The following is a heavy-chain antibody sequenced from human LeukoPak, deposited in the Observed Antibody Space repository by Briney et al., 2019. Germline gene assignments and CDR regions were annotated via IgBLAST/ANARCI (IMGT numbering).Heavy chain of an antibody. V-gene: IGHV3-11*01. J-gene: IGHJ4*02. D-gene: IGHD6-19*01. CDR3: ASHSSGWYSRRYFDY. CDR1: GFTFSDYY. CDR2: ISRSGSTI. Sequence: PGGSLRLSCAASGFTFSDYYMSWIRQAPGKGLEWVSYISRSGSTIYYADSVKGRFTISRDNAKNSLYLQMNSLRAEDTAVYYCASHSSGWYSRRYFDYWGQGTLVTVSS.